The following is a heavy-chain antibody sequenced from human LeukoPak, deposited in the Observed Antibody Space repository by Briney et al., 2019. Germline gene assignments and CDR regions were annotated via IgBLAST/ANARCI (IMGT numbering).Heavy chain of an antibody. CDR3: GMSGDRVPLQDDVFDI. CDR1: GYSFTSYC. J-gene: IGHJ3*02. D-gene: IGHD1-26*01. Sequence: GESLKISCKVSGYSFTSYCIGWVRQMPGKGLEWMGIIYPGDSGPTYSPSFQGQVTISVDKSINTAYLQWSSLQASDTAMYYCGMSGDRVPLQDDVFDIWGQGTMVTVST. CDR2: IYPGDSGP. V-gene: IGHV5-51*01.